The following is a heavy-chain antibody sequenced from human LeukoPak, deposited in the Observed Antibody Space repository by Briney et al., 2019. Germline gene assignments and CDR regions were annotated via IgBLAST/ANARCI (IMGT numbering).Heavy chain of an antibody. CDR2: IYYSGGT. Sequence: SETLSLTCTVSGFSISSYYWSWIRQPPGKGLEWIGYIYYSGGTNYNPSLKSRVTISVDTSKNQFSLKLSSVTAADTAVYYCARDGRRGPQDYFDYWGQGTLVTVSS. J-gene: IGHJ4*02. CDR3: ARDGRRGPQDYFDY. V-gene: IGHV4-59*01. D-gene: IGHD3-10*01. CDR1: GFSISSYY.